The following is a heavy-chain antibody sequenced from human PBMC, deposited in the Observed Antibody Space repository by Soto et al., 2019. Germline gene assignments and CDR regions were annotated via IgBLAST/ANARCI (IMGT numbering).Heavy chain of an antibody. CDR3: ARDGLAVAPERSY. CDR1: GYTFNSYA. Sequence: QVQLVQSGAEVKKPGASVKVSCKASGYTFNSYAMHWVRQAPGQRLEWMGWINAGNGNTKYSQKFQGRVTITRDTSARTAYMELSSLRSEDTAVYYCARDGLAVAPERSYWGQGTLVTVSS. D-gene: IGHD6-13*01. J-gene: IGHJ4*02. V-gene: IGHV1-3*01. CDR2: INAGNGNT.